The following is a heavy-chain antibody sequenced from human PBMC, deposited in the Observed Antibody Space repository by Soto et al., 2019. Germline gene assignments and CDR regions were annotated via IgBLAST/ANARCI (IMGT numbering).Heavy chain of an antibody. Sequence: SETLSLTCAVSGDSISSSVWWSWVRQPPGKGLEWIGEVFHTGNTYYNPSLKSRLTMSVDKSRNEFSLKLTSVTAADTAIYYCARKAWVRFDYWGQGALVTVST. CDR1: GDSISSSVW. D-gene: IGHD7-27*01. CDR2: VFHTGNT. J-gene: IGHJ4*02. CDR3: ARKAWVRFDY. V-gene: IGHV4-4*02.